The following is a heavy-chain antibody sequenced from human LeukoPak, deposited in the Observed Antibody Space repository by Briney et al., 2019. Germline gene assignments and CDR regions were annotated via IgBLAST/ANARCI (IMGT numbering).Heavy chain of an antibody. D-gene: IGHD3-10*01. CDR3: AKGGLWGYGSGSYTIDY. Sequence: GGSLRLSCAASGFTFSSYAMSWVRQAPGKGLEWVPAISGSGGSTYYADSVKGRFTISRDNSKNTLYLQMNSLRAEDTAVYYCAKGGLWGYGSGSYTIDYWGQGTLVTVSS. V-gene: IGHV3-23*01. J-gene: IGHJ4*02. CDR2: ISGSGGST. CDR1: GFTFSSYA.